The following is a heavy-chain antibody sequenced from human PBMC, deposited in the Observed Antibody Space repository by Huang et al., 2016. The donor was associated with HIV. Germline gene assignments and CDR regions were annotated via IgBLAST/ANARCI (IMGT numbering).Heavy chain of an antibody. J-gene: IGHJ3*02. CDR2: ISGSSTYI. V-gene: IGHV3-21*06. CDR3: ARRYNWNYVAHGFDI. D-gene: IGHD1-7*01. Sequence: EVQLVESGGGLVRPGGSLTLSCAASGFTFSDYSRSWVRQAPGKGLEWVSHISGSSTYIDYVDSVKGRFAISRDNAKNLLFLQMNSLRAEDTALYYCARRYNWNYVAHGFDIWGQGTMVTVSS. CDR1: GFTFSDYS.